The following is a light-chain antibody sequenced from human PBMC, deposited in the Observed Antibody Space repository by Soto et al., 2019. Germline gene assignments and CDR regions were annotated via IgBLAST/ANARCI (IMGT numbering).Light chain of an antibody. Sequence: ELVMTQSPATLAVSPGERATLSCRASQSVSSNLAWYQQKPGQAPRLLIYGASTRATGIPARFSGSGSGTEFTLTISSLQSEDVAVYYCQQYNNWPPLTFGGGTKVDIK. CDR3: QQYNNWPPLT. J-gene: IGKJ4*01. CDR2: GAS. CDR1: QSVSSN. V-gene: IGKV3-15*01.